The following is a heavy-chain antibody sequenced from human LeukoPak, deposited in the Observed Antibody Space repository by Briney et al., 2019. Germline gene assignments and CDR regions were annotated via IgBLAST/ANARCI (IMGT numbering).Heavy chain of an antibody. CDR3: ARGGGSGDYVLGAFDI. CDR2: INPSGGST. J-gene: IGHJ3*02. Sequence: ASVKVSCKASGYIFTNYHMHWVRQAPGQGLEWMGIINPSGGSTSYAQKFQGRVTMTRDTSISTAYMELSRLRSDDTAVYYCARGGGSGDYVLGAFDIWGQGTMVTVSS. D-gene: IGHD4-17*01. CDR1: GYIFTNYH. V-gene: IGHV1-46*01.